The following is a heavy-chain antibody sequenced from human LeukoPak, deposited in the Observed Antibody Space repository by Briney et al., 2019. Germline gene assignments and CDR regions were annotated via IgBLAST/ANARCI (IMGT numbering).Heavy chain of an antibody. D-gene: IGHD3-10*01. CDR1: GGTFSSYA. Sequence: TVKVSCKASGGTFSSYAISWVRQAPGQGLEWMGRIIPILGIANYAQKFQGRVTITADKSTSTAYMELSSLRSEDTAVYYCARDRYYYGSGRPNWFDPWGQGTLVTVSS. CDR2: IIPILGIA. V-gene: IGHV1-69*04. J-gene: IGHJ5*02. CDR3: ARDRYYYGSGRPNWFDP.